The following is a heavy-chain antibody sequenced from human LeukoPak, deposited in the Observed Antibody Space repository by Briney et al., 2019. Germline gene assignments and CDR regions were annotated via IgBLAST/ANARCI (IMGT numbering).Heavy chain of an antibody. J-gene: IGHJ4*02. CDR1: GGSFSGYY. D-gene: IGHD1-1*01. Sequence: PSETLSLTCAVYGGSFSGYYWSWIRQPPGKGLEWIGEINHSGSTNYNPSLKRRVTISVDTSKNQFSLKLSSVTAADTAVYYCARVPLGGTPNYWGQGPLGTVSS. CDR2: INHSGST. V-gene: IGHV4-34*01. CDR3: ARVPLGGTPNY.